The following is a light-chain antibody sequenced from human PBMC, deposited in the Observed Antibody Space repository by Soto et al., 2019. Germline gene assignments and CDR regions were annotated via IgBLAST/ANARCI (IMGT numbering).Light chain of an antibody. J-gene: IGLJ1*01. CDR1: ASDVGVYNY. CDR3: SSYAGSSTLYV. V-gene: IGLV2-8*01. Sequence: QSVLTQPPSASGSLGQSVTISCTGTASDVGVYNYVSWYQQHPGKAPKLMIYEVTKRPSGVPDRFSGSKSGNTASLTVSGLQAEAEADYYCSSYAGSSTLYVFGTGTKVTVL. CDR2: EVT.